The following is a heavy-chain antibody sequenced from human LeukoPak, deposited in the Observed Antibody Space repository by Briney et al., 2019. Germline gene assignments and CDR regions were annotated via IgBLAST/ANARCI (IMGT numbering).Heavy chain of an antibody. J-gene: IGHJ4*02. D-gene: IGHD1-1*01. CDR2: IYYSGST. CDR1: GVAISRGGYA. Sequence: PSETLSLTCAVSGVAISRGGYAWNWIRQPPGKGLEWIGYIYYSGSTNYNPSLKSRVTISVDTSKNQFSLKLSSVTAADTAVYYCARGYGRYYFDYWGQGTLVTVSS. CDR3: ARGYGRYYFDY. V-gene: IGHV4-61*08.